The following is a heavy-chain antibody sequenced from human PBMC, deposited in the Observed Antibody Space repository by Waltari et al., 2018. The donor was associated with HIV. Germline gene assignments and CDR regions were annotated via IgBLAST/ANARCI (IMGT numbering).Heavy chain of an antibody. V-gene: IGHV1-2*06. CDR3: ARVYSTGWDDDY. Sequence: QVHLVQSGAEVKKLGASVKVSCKVSGYTFTDYYMHWVRQAPGQGLEWMGRINPHSGATNYEQRFQGRVTMTRDTSINTAYMELSKLTSDDTAVYYCARVYSTGWDDDYWGQRTLVTVSS. D-gene: IGHD6-19*01. J-gene: IGHJ4*02. CDR1: GYTFTDYY. CDR2: INPHSGAT.